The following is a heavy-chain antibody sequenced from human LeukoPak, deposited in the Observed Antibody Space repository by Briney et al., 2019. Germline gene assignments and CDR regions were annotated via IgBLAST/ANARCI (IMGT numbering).Heavy chain of an antibody. Sequence: GESLRLSCAASGFPFSTYWMSWVRQAPGKGLEWVSYISSSGSTIYYADSVKGRFTISRGYAKNSLYLQVNSLRAEDTAVYYCARGHYGSGSLHAFDIWGQGTMVSVSS. V-gene: IGHV3-11*01. D-gene: IGHD3-10*01. CDR1: GFPFSTYW. CDR2: ISSSGSTI. CDR3: ARGHYGSGSLHAFDI. J-gene: IGHJ3*02.